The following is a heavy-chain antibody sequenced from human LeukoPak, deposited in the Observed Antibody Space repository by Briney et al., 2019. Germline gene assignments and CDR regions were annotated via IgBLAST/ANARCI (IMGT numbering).Heavy chain of an antibody. CDR1: GFTFSSYG. J-gene: IGHJ6*02. Sequence: GGSLRLSCAASGFTFSSYGMHWVRQAPGKGLEWVAVIWYDGSNKYYADSVKGRFTISRDNSENTLYLQMNSLRAEDTAVYYCARDQGAQDIVVVPAAAPDYYYYGMDVWGQGTTVTVSS. V-gene: IGHV3-33*01. CDR3: ARDQGAQDIVVVPAAAPDYYYYGMDV. CDR2: IWYDGSNK. D-gene: IGHD2-2*01.